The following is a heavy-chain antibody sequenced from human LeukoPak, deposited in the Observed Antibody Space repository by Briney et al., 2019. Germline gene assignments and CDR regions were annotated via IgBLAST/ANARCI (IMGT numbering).Heavy chain of an antibody. V-gene: IGHV3-11*01. J-gene: IGHJ4*02. CDR1: GFSFSDYY. D-gene: IGHD5-18*01. Sequence: GGSLRLSCAASGFSFSDYYMSWIRQAPGKGLEWVSYISSSGITIYYADSVKGRFTISRDNAKNSLYLQMNSLRGEDTAVYYCAREIGPIQLHLWGSAFDYWGQGTLVTVSS. CDR3: AREIGPIQLHLWGSAFDY. CDR2: ISSSGITI.